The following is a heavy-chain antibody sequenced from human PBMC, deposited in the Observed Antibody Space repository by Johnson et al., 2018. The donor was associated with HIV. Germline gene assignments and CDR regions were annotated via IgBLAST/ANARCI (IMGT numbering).Heavy chain of an antibody. CDR3: ASWGSGPTGDAFDI. CDR1: GFSFSDYY. CDR2: ISGSGTNI. D-gene: IGHD3-16*01. J-gene: IGHJ3*02. Sequence: QVQLVESGGGLVKPGGSLRLSCAASGFSFSDYYISWIRQAPGKGLEWVSYISGSGTNIYYADPVKGRFTLSRENAKNSLYLKMNSLQAGDTAVYYCASWGSGPTGDAFDIWGQGTVVTFSS. V-gene: IGHV3-11*04.